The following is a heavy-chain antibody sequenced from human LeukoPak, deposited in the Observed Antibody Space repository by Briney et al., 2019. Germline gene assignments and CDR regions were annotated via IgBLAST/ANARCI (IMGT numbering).Heavy chain of an antibody. J-gene: IGHJ5*02. Sequence: GGSLRLSCSASGFTFSSYAMHWVRQAPGKGLEYVSAISSNGGSTYYADSVKGRFTISRDNSKNTLYLQMSSLRAEDTAVYCCVKDADYDILTGYALNWFDPWGQGTLVTVSS. CDR2: ISSNGGST. V-gene: IGHV3-64D*06. CDR1: GFTFSSYA. CDR3: VKDADYDILTGYALNWFDP. D-gene: IGHD3-9*01.